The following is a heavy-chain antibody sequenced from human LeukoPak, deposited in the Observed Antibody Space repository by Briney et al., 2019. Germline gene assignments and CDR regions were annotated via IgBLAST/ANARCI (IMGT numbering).Heavy chain of an antibody. V-gene: IGHV3-21*01. D-gene: IGHD6-19*01. Sequence: GGSLRLSCAASGFTFSSYSMNWVRQAPGKGLEWVSSISSSSSYIYYADSVKGRFTISRDNAKNSLYLQMNSLRAEDTAVYYCARHSSGWYYFDYWGQGTPVTVSS. CDR1: GFTFSSYS. CDR2: ISSSSSYI. J-gene: IGHJ4*02. CDR3: ARHSSGWYYFDY.